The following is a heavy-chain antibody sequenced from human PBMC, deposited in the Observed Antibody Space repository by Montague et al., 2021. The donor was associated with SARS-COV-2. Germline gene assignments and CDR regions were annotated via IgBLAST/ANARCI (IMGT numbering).Heavy chain of an antibody. J-gene: IGHJ3*02. D-gene: IGHD3-10*01. V-gene: IGHV4-59*11. CDR1: GGSISNHY. CDR3: ATNGPGTKDDAFDI. Sequence: SETLSLTCTVSGGSISNHYWSWIRQPPGKGLEWIAFYSGNTNYNPSLKSRVTISVDTSKNQFSLKLSSVTAADTAVYYCATNGPGTKDDAFDIWGQGTMVTVSS. CDR2: FYSGNT.